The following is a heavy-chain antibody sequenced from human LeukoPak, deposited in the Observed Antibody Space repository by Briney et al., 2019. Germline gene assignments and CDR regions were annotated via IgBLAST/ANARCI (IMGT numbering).Heavy chain of an antibody. Sequence: SVKVSCKASGGTFSTYTISWVRQAPRQGLEWMGRIIPFLGIANYAQKFQGRVTITADKSTSTAYMELNSLRSEDTAVYYCARGMAWLEGRDILTPIKEDYFDYWGQGTLVTVSS. D-gene: IGHD3-9*01. CDR2: IIPFLGIA. V-gene: IGHV1-69*10. J-gene: IGHJ4*02. CDR3: ARGMAWLEGRDILTPIKEDYFDY. CDR1: GGTFSTYT.